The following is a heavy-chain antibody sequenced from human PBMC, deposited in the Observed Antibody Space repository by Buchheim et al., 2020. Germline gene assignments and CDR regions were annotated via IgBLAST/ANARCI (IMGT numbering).Heavy chain of an antibody. D-gene: IGHD4-17*01. Sequence: QVQLQESGPGLVKPSETLSLTCAVSGDSISRGGYSWNWIRQPPGKGLEWLGYIFYSGTTYYNPSLDSRVIMSIDTSKSQFFLKVNSVTAADTAAYYCARDFYGSTGRGFDIWGQGAL. V-gene: IGHV4-30-4*07. CDR2: IFYSGTT. J-gene: IGHJ4*02. CDR3: ARDFYGSTGRGFDI. CDR1: GDSISRGGYS.